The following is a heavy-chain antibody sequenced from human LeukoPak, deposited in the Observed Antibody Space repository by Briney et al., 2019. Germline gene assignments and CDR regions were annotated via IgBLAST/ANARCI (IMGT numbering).Heavy chain of an antibody. V-gene: IGHV3-66*01. CDR3: AGGGYLGY. D-gene: IGHD2-15*01. CDR1: GFTVSSHF. Sequence: PGGSLRLSCSASGFTVSSHFMTWVRRAPGKGLEWVSIIYSGGNRFYADSVKGRFTISRDNSRNTVFLQMNGPRPEDTGVYSCAGGGYLGYWGHGTLVTVAS. J-gene: IGHJ1*01. CDR2: IYSGGNR.